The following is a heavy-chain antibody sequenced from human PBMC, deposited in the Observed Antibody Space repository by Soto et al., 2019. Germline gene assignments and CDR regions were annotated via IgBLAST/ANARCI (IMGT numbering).Heavy chain of an antibody. J-gene: IGHJ6*02. V-gene: IGHV4-31*03. CDR2: IYYSGST. D-gene: IGHD1-20*01. CDR3: AREAPEAPYKYCIDD. CDR1: GGSISSGGYY. Sequence: SETLSLTCTVSGGSISSGGYYWSWIRQHPGKGLEWIGYIYYSGSTYYNPSLKSRVTISVDTSKNQFSLKLSSVTAADTAVYYCAREAPEAPYKYCIDDRGQGTTFPVS.